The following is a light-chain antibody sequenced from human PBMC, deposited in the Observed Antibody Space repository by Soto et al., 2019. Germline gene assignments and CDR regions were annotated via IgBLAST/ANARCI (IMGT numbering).Light chain of an antibody. CDR1: TSNIGSNT. J-gene: IGLJ3*02. Sequence: QSVLTQPPSASGTPGQRVTISCSGSTSNIGSNTVNWYQQLPGTAPKLLIYSSNQRPSGVPDRFSGSKSGTSASLAISGLQSDEEADYYCAAWDDSLNGFWVFGGGTKVTVL. CDR2: SSN. V-gene: IGLV1-44*01. CDR3: AAWDDSLNGFWV.